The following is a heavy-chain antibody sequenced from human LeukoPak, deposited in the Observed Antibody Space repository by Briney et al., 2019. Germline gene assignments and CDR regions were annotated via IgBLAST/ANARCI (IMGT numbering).Heavy chain of an antibody. CDR2: IYSGGST. CDR3: ARILRTSLGIAVACLDY. CDR1: GFTVSSNY. D-gene: IGHD6-19*01. J-gene: IGHJ4*02. Sequence: QPGGSLRLSFAASGFTVSSNYMSWVRQAPGKGLEWVSVIYSGGSTYYADSVKGRFTISRDNSKNTLYLQMNSLRAEDTAVYYCARILRTSLGIAVACLDYWGQGTLVTVSS. V-gene: IGHV3-66*01.